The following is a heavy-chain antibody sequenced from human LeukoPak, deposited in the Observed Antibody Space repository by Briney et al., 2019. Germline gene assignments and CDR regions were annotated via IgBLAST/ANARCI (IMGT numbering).Heavy chain of an antibody. V-gene: IGHV4-34*01. D-gene: IGHD2-2*01. CDR2: INHSGST. Sequence: TSETLCLTCAVYGGSFSGYYWSWIRQPPGKGLEWIGEINHSGSTNYNPSLKSRVTISVDTSKNQFSLKLSSVTAADTAVYYCARALPDASLDVWGQGTTATVSS. CDR1: GGSFSGYY. CDR3: ARALPDASLDV. J-gene: IGHJ6*02.